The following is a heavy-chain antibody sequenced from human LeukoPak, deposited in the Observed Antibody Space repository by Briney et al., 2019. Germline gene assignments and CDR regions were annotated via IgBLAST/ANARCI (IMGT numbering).Heavy chain of an antibody. V-gene: IGHV3-30*04. Sequence: PGGSLRLPCAASGFTFTSLPLHWVRQAPGKGLEWVAVSSNHGSDEYYADSVKGRFTVSSDNSKKTVYLQMDSLRAEDTAVYYCAMDYYDSNGYSRGWDYWGQGTLVTVSS. CDR3: AMDYYDSNGYSRGWDY. D-gene: IGHD3-22*01. CDR1: GFTFTSLP. CDR2: SSNHGSDE. J-gene: IGHJ4*02.